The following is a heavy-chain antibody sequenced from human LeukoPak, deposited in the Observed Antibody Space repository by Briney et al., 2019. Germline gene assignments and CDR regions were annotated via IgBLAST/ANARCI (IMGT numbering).Heavy chain of an antibody. D-gene: IGHD5-12*01. V-gene: IGHV3-64D*06. Sequence: GGSLRLSCSASGFTFRDYPVHWVRQAPGEGLQYVSAISSAGGTTYYADSVRGRFTISRDNSKNTLYLQMSSLRAEDTALYYCVKVGDSGYGEYYQHWGQGTLVTVSS. CDR3: VKVGDSGYGEYYQH. J-gene: IGHJ1*01. CDR1: GFTFRDYP. CDR2: ISSAGGTT.